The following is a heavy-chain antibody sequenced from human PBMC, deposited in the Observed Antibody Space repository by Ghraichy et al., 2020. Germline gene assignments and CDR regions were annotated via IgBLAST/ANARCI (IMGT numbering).Heavy chain of an antibody. CDR2: ISGSGGST. D-gene: IGHD3-22*01. V-gene: IGHV3-23*01. J-gene: IGHJ4*02. CDR1: GFTFSSYA. Sequence: GGSLRLSCPASGFTFSSYAMSWVRQAPGKGLEWVSAISGSGGSTYYADSVKGRFTISRDNSKNTLYLQMNSLRAEDTAVYYCAKADYYDSSGYWEGSDYFDYWGQGTLVTVSS. CDR3: AKADYYDSSGYWEGSDYFDY.